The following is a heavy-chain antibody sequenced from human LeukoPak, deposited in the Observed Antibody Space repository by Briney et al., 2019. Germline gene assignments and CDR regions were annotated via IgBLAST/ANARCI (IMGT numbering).Heavy chain of an antibody. J-gene: IGHJ5*02. CDR3: ARSDWLDP. Sequence: GGSLRLSCAASGFTFRSYWMHWVRQAPGKGLVWVSRIKGDGSAASYADSVKGRFTISRDNAKNTLYLQMNSLRVEDMAVYYRARSDWLDPWGQGALVTVSS. V-gene: IGHV3-74*01. CDR2: IKGDGSAA. CDR1: GFTFRSYW.